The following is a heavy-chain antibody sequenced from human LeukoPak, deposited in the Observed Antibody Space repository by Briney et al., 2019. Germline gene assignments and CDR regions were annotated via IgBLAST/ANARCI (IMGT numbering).Heavy chain of an antibody. CDR1: GLTLSSYW. D-gene: IGHD1-26*01. CDR2: INSDGSVT. V-gene: IGHV3-74*01. CDR3: TRATGSFYGLGY. Sequence: GGSLRFSCAASGLTLSSYWMHWFRKAPGKGLLWFSRINSDGSVTTYADSVKGRFTISRDNAKNTLYLQMNSLRAEDTAVYYCTRATGSFYGLGYWGQGTLVTVSS. J-gene: IGHJ4*02.